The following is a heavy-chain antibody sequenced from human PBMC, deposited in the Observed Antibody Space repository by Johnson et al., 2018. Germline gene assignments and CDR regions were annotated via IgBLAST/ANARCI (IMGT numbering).Heavy chain of an antibody. CDR1: GFTFSSYD. J-gene: IGHJ3*01. CDR3: AKRVAAV. CDR2: VSGTGGTT. Sequence: EVQLVESGGGLVQPGGSLRLSRAASGFTFSSYDMSWVRQAPGKGLEWVASVSGTGGTTYYGDSVKGRFTVSRDNSKNTLYLQMDGLRAEDTATYYCAKRVAAVWGQGTMGSVSS. D-gene: IGHD2-15*01. V-gene: IGHV3-23*04.